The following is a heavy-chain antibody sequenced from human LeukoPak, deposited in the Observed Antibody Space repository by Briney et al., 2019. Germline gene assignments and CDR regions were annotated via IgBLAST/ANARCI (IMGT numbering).Heavy chain of an antibody. V-gene: IGHV4-59*01. J-gene: IGHJ4*02. CDR2: IYYGEST. D-gene: IGHD3-22*01. CDR3: ARSRGGSYYGFDY. Sequence: PSETLSLTCTVSGGSISSYYWSWIRQPPGKGPECIGYIYYGESTNYNTSLQSRVTISVDTSKNQFSLKLSSVTAADTAVYYCARSRGGSYYGFDYWGQGTLVTVSS. CDR1: GGSISSYY.